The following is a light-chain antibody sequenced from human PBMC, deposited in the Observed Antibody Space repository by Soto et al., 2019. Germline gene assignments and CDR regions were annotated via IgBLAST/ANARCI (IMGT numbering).Light chain of an antibody. CDR3: CSYTGSSVL. J-gene: IGLJ2*01. Sequence: QSALTQPASVSGSPGQSITISCTGSSDTVGNYNVVSWYKQHPGKAPKLMIYEGTKRPSGVSDRFTGSKSGNTASLTISGLQAEDEADYYCCSYTGSSVLFGGGTKLTVL. CDR2: EGT. V-gene: IGLV2-23*01. CDR1: SDTVGNYNV.